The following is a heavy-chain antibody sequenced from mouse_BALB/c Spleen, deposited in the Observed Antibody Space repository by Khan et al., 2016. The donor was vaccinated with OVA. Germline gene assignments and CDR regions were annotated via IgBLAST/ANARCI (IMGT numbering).Heavy chain of an antibody. Sequence: QVQLQQSGAELVRPGASVKLSCKTSGYIFTSYWIHWVKQRSGQGLVWIARIYTGTDNTYYNEKFKDKATLSADKSSSPSSMQLSSLTSEASDVIVCAREEALYHFDHWGQGTTLTVSS. D-gene: IGHD3-2*02. V-gene: IGHV1S132*01. CDR3: AREEALYHFDH. CDR2: IYTGTDNT. CDR1: GYIFTSYW. J-gene: IGHJ2*01.